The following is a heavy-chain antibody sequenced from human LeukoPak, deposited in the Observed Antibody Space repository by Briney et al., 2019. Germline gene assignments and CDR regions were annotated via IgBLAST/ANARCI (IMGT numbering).Heavy chain of an antibody. V-gene: IGHV3-48*01. Sequence: GGSLRLSCAASGFTFSSHSMNWVRQAPGKGLEWVSYISSSSSARYYADSVKGRFAISRDDARNSLYLQMNSLRAEDTAVYYCARMSGSRLPGYWGQGALVTVSS. CDR2: ISSSSSAR. CDR1: GFTFSSHS. CDR3: ARMSGSRLPGY. J-gene: IGHJ4*02. D-gene: IGHD3-3*01.